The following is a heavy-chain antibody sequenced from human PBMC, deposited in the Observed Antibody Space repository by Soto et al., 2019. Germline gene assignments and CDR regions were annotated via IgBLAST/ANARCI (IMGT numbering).Heavy chain of an antibody. CDR3: ARGASYYYDSSGYP. D-gene: IGHD3-22*01. Sequence: PGGSLRLSCAASGFTFSSYGMHCVRQAPGKGLEWVAVIWYDGSNKYYADSVKGRFTISRDNSKNTLYLQMNSLRAEDTAVYYCARGASYYYDSSGYPWGKGFLVTVS. J-gene: IGHJ5*02. V-gene: IGHV3-33*01. CDR1: GFTFSSYG. CDR2: IWYDGSNK.